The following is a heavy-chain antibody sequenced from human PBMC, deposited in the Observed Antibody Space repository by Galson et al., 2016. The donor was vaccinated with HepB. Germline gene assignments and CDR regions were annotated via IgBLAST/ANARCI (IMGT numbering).Heavy chain of an antibody. CDR2: IRNKANSYAT. CDR3: TRHSHCSLRTCYPFDF. V-gene: IGHV3-72*01. J-gene: IGHJ4*02. Sequence: SLRLSCAASGFILSDHYMDWVRQAPGKGLEWVGRIRNKANSYATEYAASVKGRFIISRLDSKNSLYLRMDSLRTEDTAVYYCTRHSHCSLRTCYPFDFWGQGTLVTVSS. D-gene: IGHD2-15*01. CDR1: GFILSDHY.